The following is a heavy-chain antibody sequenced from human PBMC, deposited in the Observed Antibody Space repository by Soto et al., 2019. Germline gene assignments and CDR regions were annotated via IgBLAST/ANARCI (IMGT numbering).Heavy chain of an antibody. CDR1: GFTFSGYS. Sequence: GRSLRLSCATSGFTFSGYSMNWVRQAPGKGLEWVSSIGSSGSYIYYADSVKGRFTISRDNAKNSLYLQMNSLRAEDTAVYYCARVGPRDGYKSLDSWGQGTLVTVSS. V-gene: IGHV3-21*01. CDR2: IGSSGSYI. CDR3: ARVGPRDGYKSLDS. D-gene: IGHD5-12*01. J-gene: IGHJ4*02.